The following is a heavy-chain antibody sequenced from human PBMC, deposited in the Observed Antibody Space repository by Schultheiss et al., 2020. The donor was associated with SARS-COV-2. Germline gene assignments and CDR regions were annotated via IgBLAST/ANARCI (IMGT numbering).Heavy chain of an antibody. CDR2: ISSSSSYI. V-gene: IGHV3-21*01. CDR3: ARDEQPYYSSSLDY. Sequence: GGSLRLSCAASGFTFSSYSMNWVRQAPGKGLEWVSSISSSSSYIYYADSVKGRFTISRDNAKNSLYLQMNSLRAEDTAVYYCARDEQPYYSSSLDYWGQGTLVTVSS. D-gene: IGHD6-6*01. CDR1: GFTFSSYS. J-gene: IGHJ4*02.